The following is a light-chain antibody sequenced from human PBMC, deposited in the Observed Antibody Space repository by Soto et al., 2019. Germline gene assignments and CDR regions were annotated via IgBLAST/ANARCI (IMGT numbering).Light chain of an antibody. V-gene: IGLV3-21*04. CDR3: PVGDSSSDHVV. CDR1: NIGSKS. J-gene: IGLJ2*01. Sequence: SYELTQPPSVSAAPGKTARITCGGNNIGSKSVHWYQQKPGQAPVLIIYYDNNRPSGIPELFSGSNSGNAATRTISRVAAGDEADYYCPVGDSSSDHVVFGGGTKLTVL. CDR2: YDN.